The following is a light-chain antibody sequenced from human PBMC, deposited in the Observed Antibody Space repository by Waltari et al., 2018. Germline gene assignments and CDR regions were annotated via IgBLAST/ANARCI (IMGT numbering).Light chain of an antibody. CDR2: EVS. V-gene: IGLV2-14*03. CDR1: SSDGGPFDY. Sequence: QSVLTQPASVSWSPGQSITISCTGTSSDGGPFDYVPCYQQHPDKAPKLLIYEVSNRPSGVSDHFSGSKPATTASLTISGLQAEDEADYYCISYTNTDPLVVFGGGTKLTVL. J-gene: IGLJ2*01. CDR3: ISYTNTDPLVV.